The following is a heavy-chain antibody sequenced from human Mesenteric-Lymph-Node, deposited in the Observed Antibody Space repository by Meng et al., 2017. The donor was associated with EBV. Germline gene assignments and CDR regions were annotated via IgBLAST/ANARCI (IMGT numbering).Heavy chain of an antibody. Sequence: QFTLKESGPPLVKPTQTLTLTCTFSGFSLSTNGVGVGWIRQPPGKALEWLALIYWDDDKEYSPSLKSRLTITKDTSKDQVVPTMTNMDPVDTATYYCAHRGSSWFFDYWGQGTLVTVSS. J-gene: IGHJ4*02. V-gene: IGHV2-5*02. CDR1: GFSLSTNGVG. D-gene: IGHD6-13*01. CDR3: AHRGSSWFFDY. CDR2: IYWDDDK.